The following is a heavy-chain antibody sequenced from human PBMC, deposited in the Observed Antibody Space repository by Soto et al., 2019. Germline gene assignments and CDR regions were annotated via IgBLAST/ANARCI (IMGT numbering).Heavy chain of an antibody. CDR3: ARQRGDSSSWYALSPPSLETNYYYYGMDV. D-gene: IGHD6-13*01. Sequence: NPSETLSLTCTVSGGSISSSSYYWGWIRQPPGKGLEWIGSIYYSGSTYYNPSLKSRVTISVDTSKNQFSLKLSSVTAADTAVYYCARQRGDSSSWYALSPPSLETNYYYYGMDVWGQGTTVPVSS. J-gene: IGHJ6*02. CDR1: GGSISSSSYY. V-gene: IGHV4-39*01. CDR2: IYYSGST.